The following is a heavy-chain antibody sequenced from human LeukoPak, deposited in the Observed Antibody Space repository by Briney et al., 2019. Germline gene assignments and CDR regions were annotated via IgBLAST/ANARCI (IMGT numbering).Heavy chain of an antibody. CDR3: AREKRDGDYLDWFDP. J-gene: IGHJ5*02. CDR1: GGTFSSYA. CDR2: IIPILGIA. Sequence: ASVKVSCKASGGTFSSYAISWVRQAPGQGLEWMGRIIPILGIANYAQKFQGRVTITADKSTSTAYMELSSLRSEDTAVYYCAREKRDGDYLDWFDPWGQGTLVTVSS. V-gene: IGHV1-69*04. D-gene: IGHD4-17*01.